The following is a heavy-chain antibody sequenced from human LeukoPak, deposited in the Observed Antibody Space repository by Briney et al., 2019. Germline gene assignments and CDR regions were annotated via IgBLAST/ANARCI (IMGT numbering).Heavy chain of an antibody. J-gene: IGHJ4*02. CDR3: ATHSSSSSYFDY. D-gene: IGHD6-6*01. Sequence: SETLSLTCTVSGGSISSGDFYSSWIRQPPGKGLEWIGYIFNSGSTYYNPSLKGRVTMSVDTSKNQFSLKLSSVTAADTAVYYCATHSSSSSYFDYWGQGTLVTVSS. CDR1: GGSISSGDFY. V-gene: IGHV4-30-4*08. CDR2: IFNSGST.